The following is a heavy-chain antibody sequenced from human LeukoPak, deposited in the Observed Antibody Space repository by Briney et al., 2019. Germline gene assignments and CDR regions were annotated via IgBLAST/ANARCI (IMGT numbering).Heavy chain of an antibody. D-gene: IGHD3-16*01. CDR3: ARAPRGGTYTP. Sequence: SETLSLTCAVYGGSFSGYYWSWIRQPPGKGLEWIGEINHSGSTNYNPSLKSRVTISVDTSKNQFSLKLSPVTAADTAVYYCARAPRGGTYTPGGQGTRVPVS. J-gene: IGHJ5*02. CDR2: INHSGST. CDR1: GGSFSGYY. V-gene: IGHV4-34*01.